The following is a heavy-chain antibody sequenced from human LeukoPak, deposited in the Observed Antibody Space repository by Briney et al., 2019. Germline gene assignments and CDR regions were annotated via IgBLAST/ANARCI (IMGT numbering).Heavy chain of an antibody. V-gene: IGHV3-23*01. CDR2: ISGSGGST. D-gene: IGHD3-3*01. Sequence: PGGSLRLSCAASGFTFSSYAMSWVRQAPGKGLEWVSAISGSGGSTYYADSVKGRFTIPRDNSKNTLYLQTNSLRAEDTAVYYCAKLPIFGVVAPNDYWGQGTLVTVSS. CDR3: AKLPIFGVVAPNDY. CDR1: GFTFSSYA. J-gene: IGHJ4*02.